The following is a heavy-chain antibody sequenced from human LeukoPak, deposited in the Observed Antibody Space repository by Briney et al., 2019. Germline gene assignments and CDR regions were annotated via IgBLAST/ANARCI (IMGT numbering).Heavy chain of an antibody. V-gene: IGHV4-34*01. Sequence: SETLSLTCAVYGGSFSGYYWSWIRQPPGEGLEWIGEINHSGSTNYNPSLKSRVTISVDTSKNQFSLKLSSVTAADTAVYYCAGSSWIHYYYYGMDVWGQGTTVTVSS. CDR3: AGSSWIHYYYYGMDV. J-gene: IGHJ6*02. CDR1: GGSFSGYY. CDR2: INHSGST. D-gene: IGHD6-13*01.